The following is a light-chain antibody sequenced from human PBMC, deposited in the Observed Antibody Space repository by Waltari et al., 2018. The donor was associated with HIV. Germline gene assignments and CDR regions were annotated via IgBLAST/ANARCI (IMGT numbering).Light chain of an antibody. Sequence: DIQMTQSPSTLSASFGDRVTLTFRASQSVGIWLAWYQQKPGKAPNLLIYRASDLESGVPPRFSASGSGTEFSLTISNMQPEDFGTYYCQQYSTLGTFGQGTKVEIK. CDR2: RAS. CDR3: QQYSTLGT. J-gene: IGKJ1*01. V-gene: IGKV1-5*03. CDR1: QSVGIW.